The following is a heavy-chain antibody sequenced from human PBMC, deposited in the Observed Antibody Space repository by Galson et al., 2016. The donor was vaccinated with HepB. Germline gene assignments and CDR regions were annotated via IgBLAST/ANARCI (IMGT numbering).Heavy chain of an antibody. D-gene: IGHD3-3*01. J-gene: IGHJ4*02. Sequence: SETLSLTCAVYGGSFSGYYWSWIRQSPGKGLEWIGEISHSGNTRYNLSLKSRVTISVDTSKNQFSLKLSSVTAADSAVYYCARVRRGYDFWSGRLYYFDYWGQGTLVTVSS. CDR2: ISHSGNT. CDR1: GGSFSGYY. CDR3: ARVRRGYDFWSGRLYYFDY. V-gene: IGHV4-34*01.